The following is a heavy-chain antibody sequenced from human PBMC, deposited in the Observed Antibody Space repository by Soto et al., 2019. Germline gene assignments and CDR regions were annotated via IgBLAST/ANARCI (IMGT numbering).Heavy chain of an antibody. CDR3: ARTVINTGWFDP. Sequence: QVQLVQSGTEVKKPGASVKVSCKTSGYTFTSYDSNWVRQASGQGLEWMGWMNPNSGVTGYAQKFRDRITLTRDTSLSTAYLELSSVESDDTAVSYCARTVINTGWFDPWGQGTQVIVSP. V-gene: IGHV1-8*01. J-gene: IGHJ5*02. D-gene: IGHD2-21*01. CDR2: MNPNSGVT. CDR1: GYTFTSYD.